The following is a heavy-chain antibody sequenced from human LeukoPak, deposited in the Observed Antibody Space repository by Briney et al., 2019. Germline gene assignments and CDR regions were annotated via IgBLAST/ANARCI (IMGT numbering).Heavy chain of an antibody. CDR1: GFTFDDYA. Sequence: GGSLRLSCAASGFTFDDYAMHWVRQAPGKGLEWVSGISWNSGYIGYEDSVKGRFTISRDNAKNSLYLQMNSLRAEGTALYYCAKGSYGSGSYVDYWGQGTLITVSS. CDR2: ISWNSGYI. D-gene: IGHD3-10*01. V-gene: IGHV3-9*01. CDR3: AKGSYGSGSYVDY. J-gene: IGHJ4*02.